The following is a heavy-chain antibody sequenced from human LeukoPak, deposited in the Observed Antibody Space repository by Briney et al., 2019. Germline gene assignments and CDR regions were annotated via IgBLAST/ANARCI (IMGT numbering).Heavy chain of an antibody. Sequence: PSETLSLTCTVSGGSISSYYWSWIRQPPGKGLEWIGYIYYSGSTNYNPSLKSRVTISVDTSKNQFSLKLSSVTAADSAVYYCAREYVYYYYYYYGMDVWGQGTTVTVS. CDR3: AREYVYYYYYYYGMDV. CDR1: GGSISSYY. V-gene: IGHV4-59*12. CDR2: IYYSGST. J-gene: IGHJ6*02. D-gene: IGHD3-16*01.